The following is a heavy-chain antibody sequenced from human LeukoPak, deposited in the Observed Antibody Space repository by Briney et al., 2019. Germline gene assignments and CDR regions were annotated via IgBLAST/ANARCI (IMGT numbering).Heavy chain of an antibody. Sequence: GGSLRLSCAASGFTFSSYAMSWIRQAPGKGLEWVSSISSSSSYIYYADSVKGRFTISRDNAKNSLYLQMNSLRAEDTAVYYCARDLKGAPIFYCSGGSCYSAAFDIWGQGTMVTVSS. J-gene: IGHJ3*02. D-gene: IGHD2-15*01. V-gene: IGHV3-21*01. CDR3: ARDLKGAPIFYCSGGSCYSAAFDI. CDR2: ISSSSSYI. CDR1: GFTFSSYA.